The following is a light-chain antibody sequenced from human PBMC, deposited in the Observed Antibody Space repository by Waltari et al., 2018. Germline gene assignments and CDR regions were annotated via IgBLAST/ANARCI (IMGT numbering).Light chain of an antibody. Sequence: SSELPQDPAVSVALGQTVRLTCQGDSLRTNYENGYQQKPEQAPVLVIYGKNNRPSGIPDRLSASSSGNTASLTIAGAQAEDEADYYCNSRDSSGNPYVFGSGTKVTVL. CDR3: NSRDSSGNPYV. CDR2: GKN. CDR1: SLRTNY. V-gene: IGLV3-19*01. J-gene: IGLJ1*01.